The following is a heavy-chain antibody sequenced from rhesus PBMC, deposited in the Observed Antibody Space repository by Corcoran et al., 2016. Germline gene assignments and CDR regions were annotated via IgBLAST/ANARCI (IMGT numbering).Heavy chain of an antibody. J-gene: IGHJ4*01. Sequence: QVQLQESGPGLVKPSETLSLTCAVSGSSISSGYYWSWIRPPPGKGLEWIGYLTYSGSTSYNPSLKSRVTISRDTSKNQFSLKLSSVTAADTAVYYCARVAYWSDYYDYWGQGVLVTVSS. D-gene: IGHD3-22*01. CDR1: GSSISSGYY. V-gene: IGHV4-122*02. CDR3: ARVAYWSDYYDY. CDR2: LTYSGST.